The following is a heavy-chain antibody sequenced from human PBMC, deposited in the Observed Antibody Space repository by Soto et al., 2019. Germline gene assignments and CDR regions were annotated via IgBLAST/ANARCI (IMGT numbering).Heavy chain of an antibody. CDR3: ARVLSSSSYYYYYMDV. CDR2: INSDGSST. V-gene: IGHV3-74*01. Sequence: GGSLRLSCAASGFTFSSYWMHWVRQAPGKGLVWVSRINSDGSSTSYADSVKGRFTISRDNAKNTLYLQMNSLRAEDTAVYYCARVLSSSSYYYYYMDVWGKGTTVTVSS. D-gene: IGHD6-6*01. CDR1: GFTFSSYW. J-gene: IGHJ6*03.